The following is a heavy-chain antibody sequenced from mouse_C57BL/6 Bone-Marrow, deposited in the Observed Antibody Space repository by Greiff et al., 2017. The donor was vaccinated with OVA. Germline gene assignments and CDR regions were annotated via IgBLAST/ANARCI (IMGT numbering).Heavy chain of an antibody. D-gene: IGHD2-4*01. CDR3: VRERIYYDYDWYFDV. CDR2: IRSKSSNYAT. J-gene: IGHJ1*03. CDR1: GFTFNTYA. Sequence: EVQGVESGGGLVQPKGSLKLSCAASGFTFNTYAMHWVRQAPGKGLEWVARIRSKSSNYATYYADSVKDRFTISRDDSQSMLYLQMNNLKTEDTAMYYCVRERIYYDYDWYFDVWGTGTTVTVSS. V-gene: IGHV10-3*01.